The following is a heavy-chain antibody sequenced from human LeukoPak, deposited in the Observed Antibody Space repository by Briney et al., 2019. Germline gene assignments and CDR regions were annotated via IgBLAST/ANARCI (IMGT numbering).Heavy chain of an antibody. Sequence: SETLSLTCSVSGGSFSSSSHCWGWIRQPPGKGLEWIGSIYHGGSTSYNPSLRGRATISEDTTKNHLSLNLSSLTAADSAVYYCARQISAVWFLGEGVVDMWGQGTMVTVSS. CDR1: GGSFSSSSHC. J-gene: IGHJ3*02. CDR3: ARQISAVWFLGEGVVDM. V-gene: IGHV4-39*01. CDR2: IYHGGST. D-gene: IGHD3-10*01.